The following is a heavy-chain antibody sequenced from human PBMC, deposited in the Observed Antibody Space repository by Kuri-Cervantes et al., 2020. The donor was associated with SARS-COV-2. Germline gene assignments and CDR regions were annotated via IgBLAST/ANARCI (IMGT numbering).Heavy chain of an antibody. D-gene: IGHD6-13*01. CDR1: GDSVSSNSAA. CDR2: TYYRSKWYN. Sequence: SQTLSLTCAISGDSVSSNSAAWNWIRQSPSRGLEWLGRTYYRSKWYNDYAVSVKSRITINPDTSKNQFSLKLSSVTAADTAVYYCARFLPFQQQPSPNAFDIWGQGTMVTVSS. J-gene: IGHJ3*02. V-gene: IGHV6-1*01. CDR3: ARFLPFQQQPSPNAFDI.